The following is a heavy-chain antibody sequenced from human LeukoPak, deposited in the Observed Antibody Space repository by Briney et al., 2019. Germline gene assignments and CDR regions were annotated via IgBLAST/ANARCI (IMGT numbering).Heavy chain of an antibody. V-gene: IGHV3-33*03. CDR2: IWYDGSNK. CDR3: AKGPTTIARGYFDY. J-gene: IGHJ4*02. CDR1: GFTFSSYG. D-gene: IGHD5-12*01. Sequence: GGSLRLSCAASGFTFSSYGMHWVRQAPGKGLEWVAVIWYDGSNKYYADSVKGRFTISRDNAKNSLYLQMNSLRAEDTALYYCAKGPTTIARGYFDYWGQGTLVTVSS.